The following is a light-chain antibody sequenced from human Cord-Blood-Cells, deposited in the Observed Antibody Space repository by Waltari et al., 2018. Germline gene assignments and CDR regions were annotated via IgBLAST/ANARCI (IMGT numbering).Light chain of an antibody. CDR3: QQSYSTPPWT. V-gene: IGKV1-39*01. J-gene: IGKJ1*01. CDR1: QSISSY. Sequence: DIQITPSPSSPSAYVGDIVPITCRESQSISSYLNWYQQTPGKAPMLLIYAACSVQSGVPSRFSGSGSGTDFTLTISSLQPEDFATYYCQQSYSTPPWTFGQGTKVEIK. CDR2: AAC.